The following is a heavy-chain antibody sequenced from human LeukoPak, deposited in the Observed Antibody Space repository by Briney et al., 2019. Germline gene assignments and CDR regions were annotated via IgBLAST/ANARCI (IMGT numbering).Heavy chain of an antibody. Sequence: GGSQRLSCAASGFTFSDYYMSWIRQAPGKGLEWVSYISSSGSTIYYADSVKSRFTISRDNAKNSLYLQMNSLRAEDTAVYYCARVEGCGGDCYYFDYWGQGTLVTVSS. CDR2: ISSSGSTI. V-gene: IGHV3-11*04. D-gene: IGHD2-21*02. J-gene: IGHJ4*02. CDR1: GFTFSDYY. CDR3: ARVEGCGGDCYYFDY.